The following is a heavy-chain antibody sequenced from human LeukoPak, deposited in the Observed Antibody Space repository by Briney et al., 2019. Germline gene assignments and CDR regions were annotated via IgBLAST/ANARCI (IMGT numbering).Heavy chain of an antibody. CDR3: AREGRDFWSGSRGWFDP. V-gene: IGHV4-30-4*01. CDR2: THYSGSS. CDR1: GASISSDDYY. D-gene: IGHD3-3*01. Sequence: SQTLSLTCTVSGASISSDDYYWSWIRQPPRKGLKWIAYTHYSGSSFYNPSLKSRITISVDTSKNQFSLRLSSVTAADTAVYYCAREGRDFWSGSRGWFDPWGQGTLVTVSS. J-gene: IGHJ5*02.